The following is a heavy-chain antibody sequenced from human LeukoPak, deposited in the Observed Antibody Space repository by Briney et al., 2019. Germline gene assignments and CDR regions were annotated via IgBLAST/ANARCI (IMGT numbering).Heavy chain of an antibody. Sequence: PGGSLRLSCAASGFTFSSYAMSWVRQAPGKGLEWVSTISGSGDSTYYADSVKGRFTISRDNPKNTLYLQMNSLRAEDTAVYYCAKNTAAAGRSYFDYWGQGTLVTVSS. D-gene: IGHD6-13*01. CDR3: AKNTAAAGRSYFDY. CDR1: GFTFSSYA. CDR2: ISGSGDST. V-gene: IGHV3-23*01. J-gene: IGHJ4*02.